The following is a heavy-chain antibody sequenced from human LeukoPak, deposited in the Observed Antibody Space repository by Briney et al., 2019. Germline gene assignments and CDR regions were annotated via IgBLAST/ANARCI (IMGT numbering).Heavy chain of an antibody. CDR1: GGSISIYY. CDR3: ARKRKGISSSYPFLNYYYMDV. J-gene: IGHJ6*03. D-gene: IGHD6-13*01. Sequence: SETLFLTCTVSGGSISIYYWSWIRQPAGKGLEWIGRIHTSGSTNYNPSLKSRVTISVDTSKNQFSLKLSSVTAADTAVYYCARKRKGISSSYPFLNYYYMDVWGKGTTVTVSS. CDR2: IHTSGST. V-gene: IGHV4-4*07.